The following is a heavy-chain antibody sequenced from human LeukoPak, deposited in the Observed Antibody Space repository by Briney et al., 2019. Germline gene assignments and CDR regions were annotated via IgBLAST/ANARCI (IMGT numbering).Heavy chain of an antibody. J-gene: IGHJ5*02. D-gene: IGHD3-22*01. V-gene: IGHV4-38-2*01. CDR1: GYSISSGYY. Sequence: PSETLSLTCAVSGYSISSGYYWGWIRQPPGKGLEWIGSIYHSGSTYYNPSLKSRVTISVDTSKNQFSLKLSSVTAADTAVYYCARGEATYYYDSSGYYCFWFDPWGQGTLVTVSS. CDR2: IYHSGST. CDR3: ARGEATYYYDSSGYYCFWFDP.